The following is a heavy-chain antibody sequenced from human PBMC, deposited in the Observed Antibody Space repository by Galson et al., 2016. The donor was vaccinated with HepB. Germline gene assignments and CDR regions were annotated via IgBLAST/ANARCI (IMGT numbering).Heavy chain of an antibody. Sequence: TLSLTCTVSGGSISNAGYYWSWIRQHPGKGPEWIGYIYYSGNTYYNPSLKSRVTISVDTSKNQFSLKLTSVTAADTAVYYCARGAGSGTSWFDPWGQGTLVTVSS. CDR3: ARGAGSGTSWFDP. CDR2: IYYSGNT. V-gene: IGHV4-31*03. CDR1: GGSISNAGYY. J-gene: IGHJ5*02. D-gene: IGHD2-15*01.